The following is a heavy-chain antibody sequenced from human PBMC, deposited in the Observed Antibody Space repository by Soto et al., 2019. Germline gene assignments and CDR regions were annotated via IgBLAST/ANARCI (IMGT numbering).Heavy chain of an antibody. CDR3: VKDGRDGYKGDY. J-gene: IGHJ4*02. D-gene: IGHD5-12*01. CDR1: GFTFSSYG. V-gene: IGHV3-30*18. CDR2: ISYDGSNK. Sequence: QVQLVESGGGVVQPGRSLRLSCAASGFTFSSYGMHWVRQAPGKGLEWVAVISYDGSNKYYADSVKGRFTISRDNSKNTLYLQMNSLRAEDTAVYYCVKDGRDGYKGDYWGQGTLVTVSS.